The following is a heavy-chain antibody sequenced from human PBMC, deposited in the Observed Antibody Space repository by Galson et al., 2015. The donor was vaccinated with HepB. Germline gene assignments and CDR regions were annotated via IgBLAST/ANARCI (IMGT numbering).Heavy chain of an antibody. CDR3: ARDGGRHYDSSGSPQNYGMDV. D-gene: IGHD3-22*01. J-gene: IGHJ6*02. Sequence: AVISYDGSNKYYADSVKGRLTISRDNSKNTLYLQMNSLRAEDTAVYYCARDGGRHYDSSGSPQNYGMDVWGQGTTVTVSS. V-gene: IGHV3-30-3*01. CDR2: ISYDGSNK.